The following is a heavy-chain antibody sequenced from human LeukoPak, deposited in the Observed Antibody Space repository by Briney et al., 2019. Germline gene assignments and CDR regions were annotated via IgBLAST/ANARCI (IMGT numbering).Heavy chain of an antibody. D-gene: IGHD6-19*01. V-gene: IGHV1-2*02. Sequence: ASVKVSCKASGYTFTGYYMHWVRQAPGQGLEWMGWINPNSGGTNYAQKFQGRVTMTRNTSISTAYMELSSLRSEDTAVYYCARGYSSGWYVYYYYYYYMDVWGKGTTVTVSS. CDR1: GYTFTGYY. CDR3: ARGYSSGWYVYYYYYYYMDV. J-gene: IGHJ6*03. CDR2: INPNSGGT.